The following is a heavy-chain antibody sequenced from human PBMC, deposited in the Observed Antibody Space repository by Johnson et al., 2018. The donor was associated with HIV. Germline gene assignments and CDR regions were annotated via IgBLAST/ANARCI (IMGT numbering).Heavy chain of an antibody. D-gene: IGHD6-6*01. CDR1: GFTFSSYG. V-gene: IGHV3-30*02. Sequence: QVQLVESGGGLVKPGGSLRLSCAASGFTFSSYGMHWVRQAPGKGLEWVAFIGFDGTKSYYADSLKGRFTISRDNSKNMLDLQMNSLRAEDTALYYSARGGIEYNSPLGVGYAFDIWGQGTMVTVSS. CDR2: IGFDGTKS. CDR3: ARGGIEYNSPLGVGYAFDI. J-gene: IGHJ3*02.